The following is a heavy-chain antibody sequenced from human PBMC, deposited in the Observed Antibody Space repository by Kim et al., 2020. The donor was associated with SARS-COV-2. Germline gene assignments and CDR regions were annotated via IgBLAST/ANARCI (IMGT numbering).Heavy chain of an antibody. J-gene: IGHJ2*01. D-gene: IGHD3-9*01. CDR2: ISSSGSYV. Sequence: GGSLRLSCAASGFTFSNYNMNWVRQAPGKGLEWVSFISSSGSYVYYADSVKGRFTISRDNAKNSLYLQRNSLRAEDTAVYYCATEDWESRYFDLWGRGTLVSVSS. CDR1: GFTFSNYN. CDR3: ATEDWESRYFDL. V-gene: IGHV3-21*01.